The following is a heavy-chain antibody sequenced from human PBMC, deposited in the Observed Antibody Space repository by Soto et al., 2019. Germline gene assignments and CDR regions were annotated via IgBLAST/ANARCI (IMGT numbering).Heavy chain of an antibody. V-gene: IGHV3-15*07. CDR2: IKSKTDGGTT. D-gene: IGHD2-21*02. Sequence: EVQLVESGGGLVKPGGSLRLSCAASGFTFSNAWMNWVRQAPGKGLEWVGRIKSKTDGGTTDYAAPVKGRFTNSRDDSKNTLYLQKNSLKTENTAVYYCTTDTSYCGGDCYNFDYWGQGTLVNVSS. J-gene: IGHJ4*02. CDR1: GFTFSNAW. CDR3: TTDTSYCGGDCYNFDY.